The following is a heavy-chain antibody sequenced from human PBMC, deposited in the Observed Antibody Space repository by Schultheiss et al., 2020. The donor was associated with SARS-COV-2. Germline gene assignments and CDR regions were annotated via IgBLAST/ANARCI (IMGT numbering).Heavy chain of an antibody. CDR2: ISSSSSYT. J-gene: IGHJ4*02. V-gene: IGHV3-11*06. Sequence: GGSLRLSCAASGFTFSDYYMSWIRQAPGKGLEWVSYISSSSSYTNYADSVKGRFTISRDNSKNTLYLQMNSLRAEDTAVYYCARIMITFGGVIVRYFDYWGQGTLVTVSS. CDR1: GFTFSDYY. D-gene: IGHD3-16*02. CDR3: ARIMITFGGVIVRYFDY.